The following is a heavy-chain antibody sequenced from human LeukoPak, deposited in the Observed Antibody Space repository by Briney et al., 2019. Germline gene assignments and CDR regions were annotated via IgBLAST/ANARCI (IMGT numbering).Heavy chain of an antibody. CDR1: GFTFSSYE. J-gene: IGHJ6*03. CDR2: ISSSGTI. D-gene: IGHD4-17*01. Sequence: PGGSLRLSCAASGFTFSSYEMNWVRQAPGKGLEWVSYISSSGTIYYADSVKGRFTISRDNAKNSLYLQMNSLRAEDTAVYYCARDNDYGDYVGYMDVWGKGTTVTISS. CDR3: ARDNDYGDYVGYMDV. V-gene: IGHV3-48*03.